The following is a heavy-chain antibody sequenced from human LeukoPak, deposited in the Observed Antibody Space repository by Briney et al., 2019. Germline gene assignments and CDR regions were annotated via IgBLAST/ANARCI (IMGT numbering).Heavy chain of an antibody. Sequence: GGSLRLSCAASGFTFSSYGMHWVRQAPGKGLEWVAVISYDGSNKYYADSVKGRFTISRDNSKNTLYLQMNSLRAEDTAVYYCASERWSHFDCWGQGTLVTVSS. CDR3: ASERWSHFDC. CDR1: GFTFSSYG. CDR2: ISYDGSNK. J-gene: IGHJ4*02. V-gene: IGHV3-30*03. D-gene: IGHD4-23*01.